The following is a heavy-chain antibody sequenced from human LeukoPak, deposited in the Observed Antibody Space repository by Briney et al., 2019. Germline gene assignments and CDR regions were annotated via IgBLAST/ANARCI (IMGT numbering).Heavy chain of an antibody. J-gene: IGHJ4*02. CDR1: GYTLTELS. CDR2: FDPEDGET. CDR3: ATTDSSGSPSFDY. Sequence: ASVKVSCKVSGYTLTELSMHWVRQAPGKGLEWMGGFDPEDGETIYAQKFQGRVTMTENTSTDTAYMELSSLRSEDTAVYYCATTDSSGSPSFDYWGQGTLVTVSS. D-gene: IGHD3-22*01. V-gene: IGHV1-24*01.